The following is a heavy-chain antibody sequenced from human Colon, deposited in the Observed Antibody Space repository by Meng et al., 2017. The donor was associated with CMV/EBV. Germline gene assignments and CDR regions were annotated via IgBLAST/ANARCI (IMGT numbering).Heavy chain of an antibody. J-gene: IGHJ4*02. CDR1: GGSISSSSYY. CDR3: IRETTGSSSSY. D-gene: IGHD6-6*01. Sequence: QLQESGPGLGRPSETLSLTCTVSGGSISSSSYYWAWIRQPPGKGLEWIGSIFYTGTTYYKPSLKSRVTISVDTSKNQFSLKLSSVTAADTAVYYCIRETTGSSSSYWGQGTLVTVSS. V-gene: IGHV4-39*07. CDR2: IFYTGTT.